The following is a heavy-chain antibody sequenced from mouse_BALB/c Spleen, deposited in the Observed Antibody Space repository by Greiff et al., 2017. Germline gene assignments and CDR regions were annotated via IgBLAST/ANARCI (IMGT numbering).Heavy chain of an antibody. CDR3: ARSDYWFAY. Sequence: EVQVVESGGGLVQPGGSRKLSCAASGFTFSSFGMHWVRQAPEKGLEWVAYISSGSSTIYYADTVKGRFTISRDNPKNTLFLQMTSLRSEDTAMYYCARSDYWFAYWGQGTLVTVSA. CDR2: ISSGSSTI. CDR1: GFTFSSFG. V-gene: IGHV5-17*02. J-gene: IGHJ3*01. D-gene: IGHD2-13*01.